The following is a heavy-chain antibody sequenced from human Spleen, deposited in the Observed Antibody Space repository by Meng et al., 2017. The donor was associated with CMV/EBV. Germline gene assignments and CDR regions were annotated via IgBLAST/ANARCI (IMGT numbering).Heavy chain of an antibody. CDR2: IYYSGSGGTT. Sequence: GGSIYSSRYYWGWIRQPPGKGLEWIGSIYYSGSGGTTYYNPSLKSRVTTSVDTSKDQFSLKLASVTAADTAVYYCARGDGYNSYFDYWGQGTLVTVSS. V-gene: IGHV4-39*07. D-gene: IGHD5-24*01. CDR3: ARGDGYNSYFDY. J-gene: IGHJ4*02. CDR1: GGSIYSSRYY.